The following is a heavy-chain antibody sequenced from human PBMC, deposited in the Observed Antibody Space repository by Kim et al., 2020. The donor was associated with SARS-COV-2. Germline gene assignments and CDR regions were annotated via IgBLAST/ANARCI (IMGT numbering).Heavy chain of an antibody. CDR3: AKDRPLVRTASGSYPGY. CDR2: ISGSGGST. Sequence: GGSLRLSCAASGFTFSSYAMSWVRQAPGKGLEWVSAISGSGGSTYYADSVKGRFTISRDNSKNTLYLQMNSLRAEDTAVYYCAKDRPLVRTASGSYPGYWGQGTLVTVSS. D-gene: IGHD3-10*01. J-gene: IGHJ4*02. CDR1: GFTFSSYA. V-gene: IGHV3-23*01.